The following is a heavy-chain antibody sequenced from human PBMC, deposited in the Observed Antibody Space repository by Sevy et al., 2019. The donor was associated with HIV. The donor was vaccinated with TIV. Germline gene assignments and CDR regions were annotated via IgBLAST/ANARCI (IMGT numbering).Heavy chain of an antibody. CDR2: IYYSGST. CDR3: ARTYYYRSGRYDY. Sequence: SETLSLTCTVSGGSISSSSYYWGWLRQPPGKGLEWIGSIYYSGSTNYNPSLKSRVTISVDTSKNQFSLKLSSVTAADTAVYYCARTYYYRSGRYDYRGQGTLVTVSS. CDR1: GGSISSSSYY. D-gene: IGHD3-10*01. V-gene: IGHV4-39*01. J-gene: IGHJ4*02.